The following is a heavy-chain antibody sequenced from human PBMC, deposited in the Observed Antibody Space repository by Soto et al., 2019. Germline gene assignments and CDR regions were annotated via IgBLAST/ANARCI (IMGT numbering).Heavy chain of an antibody. Sequence: SETLSLTCTVSGGSISSSSYYWGWIRQPPGKGLEWIGSIYYSGSTYYNPSLKSRVTISVDTSKNQFSLKLSSVTAADTAVYYCARQGVLDGYNLLKGWYFDLWGRGTLVTVSS. CDR3: ARQGVLDGYNLLKGWYFDL. D-gene: IGHD5-12*01. V-gene: IGHV4-39*01. CDR1: GGSISSSSYY. CDR2: IYYSGST. J-gene: IGHJ2*01.